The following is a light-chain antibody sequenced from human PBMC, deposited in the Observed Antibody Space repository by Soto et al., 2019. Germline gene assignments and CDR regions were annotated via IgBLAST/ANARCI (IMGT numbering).Light chain of an antibody. J-gene: IGKJ3*01. CDR1: QGISSW. CDR2: AAS. V-gene: IGKV1-12*01. Sequence: DLQMTQSPSSVSAFVGDRVTITCRASQGISSWLAWYQQKPGKAPELLIYAASRLQGGVLSRFSRSGSGTDFTLTIDLLQPEGVGTEYCQHDISGPCTFSPRTKV. CDR3: QHDISGPCT.